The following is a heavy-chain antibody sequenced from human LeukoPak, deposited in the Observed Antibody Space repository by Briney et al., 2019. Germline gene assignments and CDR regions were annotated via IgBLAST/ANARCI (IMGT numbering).Heavy chain of an antibody. V-gene: IGHV3-30-3*01. Sequence: GGSLRLSCAASGFTFSSYTMHWVRQAPGKGLEWVAVISYDESNKYYADSVKGRFTISRDNSKNTLYLQMNSLRAEDTAVYYCARDNDGDSFDAFDIWGQGTMVTVSS. CDR1: GFTFSSYT. J-gene: IGHJ3*02. D-gene: IGHD4-17*01. CDR3: ARDNDGDSFDAFDI. CDR2: ISYDESNK.